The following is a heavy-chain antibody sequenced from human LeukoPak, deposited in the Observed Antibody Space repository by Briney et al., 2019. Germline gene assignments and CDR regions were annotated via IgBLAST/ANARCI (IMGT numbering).Heavy chain of an antibody. CDR2: IYNSRST. CDR1: VGSISNYF. J-gene: IGHJ4*02. D-gene: IGHD2-15*01. V-gene: IGHV4-4*07. CDR3: AREPRLEISGRPLDF. Sequence: SETLSLTCTVSVGSISNYFWSWIRQPAGKGLEWIGRIYNSRSTNYSLSLNSRVTMSVDTSKIQFSLNLTSVTAADTAVYYCAREPRLEISGRPLDFWGQGTLVTVSS.